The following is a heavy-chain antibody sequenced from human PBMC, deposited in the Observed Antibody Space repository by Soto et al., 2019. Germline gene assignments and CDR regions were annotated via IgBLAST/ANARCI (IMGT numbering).Heavy chain of an antibody. CDR3: ARGESRYGSGSYPDY. CDR2: IIPILGIA. Sequence: QVQLVQSGAEVKKPGSSVKVSCKASGGTFSSYTISWVRQAPGQGLEWMGRIIPILGIANYAQKFQGRVTITADKSTSTAYMEWSSLRSEDTAVYYCARGESRYGSGSYPDYCGQGTLVTVSS. CDR1: GGTFSSYT. D-gene: IGHD3-10*01. V-gene: IGHV1-69*02. J-gene: IGHJ4*02.